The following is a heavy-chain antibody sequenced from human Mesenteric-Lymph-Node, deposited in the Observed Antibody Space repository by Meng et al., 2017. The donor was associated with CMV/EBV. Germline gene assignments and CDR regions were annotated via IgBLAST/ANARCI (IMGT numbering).Heavy chain of an antibody. CDR1: GFTFDDYT. D-gene: IGHD1-14*01. J-gene: IGHJ4*02. CDR2: INWDGRST. Sequence: SCEVSGFTFDDYTMHWVRQAPGKGLEWVSLINWDGRSTHYAHSVKGRFTISRDNSKNSLYLQMNSLRTEDTALYYCTKEQGGATGFDYWGQGTLVTVSS. V-gene: IGHV3-43*01. CDR3: TKEQGGATGFDY.